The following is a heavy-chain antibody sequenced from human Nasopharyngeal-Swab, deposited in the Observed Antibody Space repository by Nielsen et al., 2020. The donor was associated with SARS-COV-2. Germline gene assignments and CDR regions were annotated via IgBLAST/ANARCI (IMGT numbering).Heavy chain of an antibody. D-gene: IGHD6-13*01. Sequence: SETLSLTCAVYGGSFSGYYWSWIRQPPGKGLEWIGEINHSGSTNYNPSLKSRVTISVDTSKNQFSLKLSSVTAADTAVYYCARGHVAAAGFRLWGQGTLVTVSS. J-gene: IGHJ4*02. CDR2: INHSGST. CDR1: GGSFSGYY. V-gene: IGHV4-34*01. CDR3: ARGHVAAAGFRL.